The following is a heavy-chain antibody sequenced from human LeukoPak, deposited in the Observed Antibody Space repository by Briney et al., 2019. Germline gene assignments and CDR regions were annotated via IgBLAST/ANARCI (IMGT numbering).Heavy chain of an antibody. D-gene: IGHD3-10*01. CDR3: ARFDPKAVVRGVNVHWFDP. V-gene: IGHV1-18*04. Sequence: ASVKVSCKASGYTFTSYGISWVRQAPGQGLEWMGWISAYNGNTNYAQKLQGRVTMTTDTSTSTAYMELRSLRSDDTAVYYCARFDPKAVVRGVNVHWFDPWGQGTLVTVSS. CDR2: ISAYNGNT. J-gene: IGHJ5*02. CDR1: GYTFTSYG.